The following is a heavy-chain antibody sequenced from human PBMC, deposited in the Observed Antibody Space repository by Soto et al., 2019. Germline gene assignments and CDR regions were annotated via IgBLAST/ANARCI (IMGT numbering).Heavy chain of an antibody. CDR3: ARGSPYYDFWSGYYSGYFDY. J-gene: IGHJ4*02. D-gene: IGHD3-3*01. CDR1: GGSLSGYY. Sequence: PSETLSLTCAVYGGSLSGYYWSWIRQPPGKGLEWIGEINHSGSTNYNPSLKSRVTISVDTSKNQFSLKLSSVTAADTAVYYCARGSPYYDFWSGYYSGYFDYWGQGTLVTSPQ. V-gene: IGHV4-34*01. CDR2: INHSGST.